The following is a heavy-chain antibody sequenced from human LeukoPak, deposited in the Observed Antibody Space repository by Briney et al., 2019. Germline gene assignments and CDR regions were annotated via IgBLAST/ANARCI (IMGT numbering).Heavy chain of an antibody. V-gene: IGHV3-74*01. CDR2: INADGSTA. CDR3: VVVVEPPDSDGFDV. Sequence: GSLRLSCAASGFTFSSYAMSWVRQAPGKGLVWVSLINADGSTATYADSVKGRFTISRDNARNTLSLQMNSLTIEDTAVYYCVVVVEPPDSDGFDVWGQGTIITVSS. J-gene: IGHJ3*01. D-gene: IGHD1-14*01. CDR1: GFTFSSYA.